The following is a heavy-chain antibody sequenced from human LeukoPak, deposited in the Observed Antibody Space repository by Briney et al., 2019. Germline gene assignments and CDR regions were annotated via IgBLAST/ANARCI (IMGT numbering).Heavy chain of an antibody. CDR2: ISYDGSNK. V-gene: IGHV3-30*01. CDR3: ADDGSGYYSGQFDY. Sequence: GGSLRLSCAASGLTFSNYAMSWVRQAPGKGLEWVAVISYDGSNKYYADSVKGRFTISRDNSKNTLYLQMNSLRAEDTAVYYCADDGSGYYSGQFDYWGQGTLVTVSS. J-gene: IGHJ4*02. D-gene: IGHD3-22*01. CDR1: GLTFSNYA.